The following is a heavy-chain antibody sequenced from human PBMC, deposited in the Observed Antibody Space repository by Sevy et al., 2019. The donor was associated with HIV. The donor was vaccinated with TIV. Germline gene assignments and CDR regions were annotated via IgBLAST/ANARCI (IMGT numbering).Heavy chain of an antibody. CDR2: INPTSGGT. V-gene: IGHV1-2*06. J-gene: IGHJ5*02. CDR1: AYNFIGYY. D-gene: IGHD6-19*01. CDR3: AGQTSGWYDWFDP. Sequence: ASVKVSCKASAYNFIGYYIQWVRQAPGQGLEWIGRINPTSGGTKYAHKFQGRVTVPIDMSVSTAYMELTRLTSDDTALYYCAGQTSGWYDWFDPWGPGTLVTVSS.